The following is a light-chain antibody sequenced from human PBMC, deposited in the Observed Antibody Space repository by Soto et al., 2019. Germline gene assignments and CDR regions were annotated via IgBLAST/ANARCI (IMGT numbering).Light chain of an antibody. Sequence: QSPSSLSASVGDRVTITCRASQGISSALAWYQQKPGKAPKLLIYDASSLESGVPSRFSGSGSGTDFTLTISSLQPEDFASKLCQQSNMYPRTFGQGIRLEIK. V-gene: IGKV1-13*02. CDR3: QQSNMYPRT. CDR1: QGISSA. J-gene: IGKJ5*01. CDR2: DAS.